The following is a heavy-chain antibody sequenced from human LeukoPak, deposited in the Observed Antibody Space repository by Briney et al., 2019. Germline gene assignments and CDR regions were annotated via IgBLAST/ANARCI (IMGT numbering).Heavy chain of an antibody. D-gene: IGHD6-13*01. Sequence: GGSLRPSCAASGFTFDDYAMHWVRQAPGKGLEWASGISWNSGSIGYADSVKGRFTISRDNAKNSLYLQMNSLRAEDTALYYCAKVVSSWYDYWGQGTLVTVSS. CDR1: GFTFDDYA. CDR2: ISWNSGSI. J-gene: IGHJ4*02. CDR3: AKVVSSWYDY. V-gene: IGHV3-9*01.